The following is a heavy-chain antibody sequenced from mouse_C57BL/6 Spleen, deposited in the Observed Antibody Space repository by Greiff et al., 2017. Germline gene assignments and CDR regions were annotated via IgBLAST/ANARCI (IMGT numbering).Heavy chain of an antibody. CDR1: GYTFTDYN. D-gene: IGHD1-1*01. CDR3: ARGPITTVVSYYYAMDY. V-gene: IGHV1-18*01. J-gene: IGHJ4*01. CDR2: INPNNGGT. Sequence: VQLQQSGPELVKPGASVKIPCKASGYTFTDYNMDWVKQSHGKSLEWIGDINPNNGGTIYNQKFKGKATLTVDKSSSTAYMELRSLTSEDTAVYYCARGPITTVVSYYYAMDYWGQGTSVTVSS.